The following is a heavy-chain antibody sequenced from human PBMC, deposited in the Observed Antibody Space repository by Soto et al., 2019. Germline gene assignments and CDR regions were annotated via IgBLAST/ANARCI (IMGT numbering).Heavy chain of an antibody. CDR2: IYDTGRT. CDR1: GISISNYY. CDR3: AITDKVDATGTILDS. J-gene: IGHJ4*02. D-gene: IGHD2-15*01. Sequence: SVTLSLTCTFTGISISNYYWSWIRQPLGKGLEWIGYIYDTGRTKYNPSLKSRVDISIETSKRQFSLKLTSVTVADTAVYYCAITDKVDATGTILDSWGQGTLVTVS. V-gene: IGHV4-59*07.